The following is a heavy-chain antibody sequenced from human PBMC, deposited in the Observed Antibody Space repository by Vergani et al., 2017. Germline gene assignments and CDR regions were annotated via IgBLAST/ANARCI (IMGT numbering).Heavy chain of an antibody. J-gene: IGHJ2*01. D-gene: IGHD3-16*01. CDR3: ASGKYYSDSTSHFRGRYFDV. CDR2: IYNSGNG. Sequence: QMQLQESGPGLVKASETLSLTCTVPGDSIISRSYYWGWIRQPPGKGLEWIGSIYNSGNGDSSSSLKSRVTISADTSKNQFSQRLTSVTAADTAVYYCASGKYYSDSTSHFRGRYFDVWGRGTLVTVPS. V-gene: IGHV4-39*01. CDR1: GDSIISRSYY.